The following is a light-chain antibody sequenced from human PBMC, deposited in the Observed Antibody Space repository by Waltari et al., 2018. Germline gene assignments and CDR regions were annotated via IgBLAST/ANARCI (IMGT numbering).Light chain of an antibody. CDR1: QSVSSSY. Sequence: EIVLTQSPGTLSLSPGERATLSCRASQSVSSSYLAWYQQKPGQAPRLLIYGASSRATGIPDRFSGRGSGTDFTLTISRLEPEDFAVYYCQQYGSSPRAYTFGQGTKLEIK. CDR2: GAS. J-gene: IGKJ2*01. CDR3: QQYGSSPRAYT. V-gene: IGKV3-20*01.